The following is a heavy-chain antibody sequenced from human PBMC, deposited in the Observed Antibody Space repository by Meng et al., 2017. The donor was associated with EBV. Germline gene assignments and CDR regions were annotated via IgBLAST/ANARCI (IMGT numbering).Heavy chain of an antibody. D-gene: IGHD5-12*01. CDR3: AGGQQWLRSPYFDY. J-gene: IGHJ4*02. CDR2: ISYDGSNK. Sequence: QVQLVESGGGVVQPGMSLRLSCAASGFTFSSYAMHWVRQAPGKGLEWVAVISYDGSNKYYADSVKGRFTISRDNSKNTLYLQMNSLRAEDTAVYYCAGGQQWLRSPYFDYWGQGTLVTVSS. V-gene: IGHV3-30-3*01. CDR1: GFTFSSYA.